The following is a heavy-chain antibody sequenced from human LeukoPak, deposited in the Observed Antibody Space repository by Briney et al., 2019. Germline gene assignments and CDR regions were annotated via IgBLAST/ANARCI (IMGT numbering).Heavy chain of an antibody. J-gene: IGHJ4*02. CDR1: GYTFTNYW. Sequence: GESLKISCKGGGYTFTNYWIGWVRQMPGKGLEWMGIIYPDDSDTRYSPSFQGQVTISADKSLSTAYLQWSSLKASDTAMYYCARHNLLYGDYASEFDYWGQGTLVTVSS. CDR2: IYPDDSDT. V-gene: IGHV5-51*01. CDR3: ARHNLLYGDYASEFDY. D-gene: IGHD4-17*01.